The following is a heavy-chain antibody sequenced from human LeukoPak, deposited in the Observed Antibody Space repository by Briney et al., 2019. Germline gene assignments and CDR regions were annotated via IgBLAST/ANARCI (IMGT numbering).Heavy chain of an antibody. CDR3: ARTATKLSGGDLDY. J-gene: IGHJ4*02. CDR2: IYYSGST. D-gene: IGHD6-25*01. Sequence: SETLSLTCAVYGGSFSGYYWSWIRQPPGKGLEWIGYIYYSGSTNYNSSFKSRVTISIDTSKNQFSLKMSAVTAADTAVYYCARTATKLSGGDLDYWGQGTLVTVSS. CDR1: GGSFSGYY. V-gene: IGHV4-59*12.